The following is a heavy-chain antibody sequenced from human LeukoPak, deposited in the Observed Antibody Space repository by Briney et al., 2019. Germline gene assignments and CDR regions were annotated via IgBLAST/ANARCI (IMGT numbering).Heavy chain of an antibody. CDR1: GFTFDDYA. J-gene: IGHJ4*02. Sequence: PGGSLRLSCAASGFTFDDYAMHWVRQAPGKGLEWVSGISWNSGSIGYADSVKGRFTISRDNAKNSLYLQMNSLRAEDTALYYCAKAMHYGGSGYYGRAFDYWGQGTLVTVSS. CDR2: ISWNSGSI. V-gene: IGHV3-9*01. D-gene: IGHD3-22*01. CDR3: AKAMHYGGSGYYGRAFDY.